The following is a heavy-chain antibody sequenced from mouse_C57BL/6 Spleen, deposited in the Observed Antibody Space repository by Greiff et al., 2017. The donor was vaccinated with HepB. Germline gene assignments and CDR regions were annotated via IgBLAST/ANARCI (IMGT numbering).Heavy chain of an antibody. CDR1: GYAFSSSW. D-gene: IGHD4-1*01. CDR2: IYPGDGDT. CDR3: ARTGGY. J-gene: IGHJ2*01. Sequence: VQRVESGPELVKPGASVKISCKASGYAFSSSWMNWVKQRPGKGLEWIGRIYPGDGDTNYNGKFKGKATLTADKSSSTAYMQLSSLTSEDSAVYFCARTGGYWGQGTTLTVSS. V-gene: IGHV1-82*01.